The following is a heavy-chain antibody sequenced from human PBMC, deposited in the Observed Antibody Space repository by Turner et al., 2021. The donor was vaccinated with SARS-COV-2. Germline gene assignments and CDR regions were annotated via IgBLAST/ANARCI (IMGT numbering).Heavy chain of an antibody. CDR1: VGSISSYY. CDR2: IYYNGIT. V-gene: IGHV4-59*01. Sequence: QVQLQESGPGLVKPSETLSLPCTVSVGSISSYYWYWIRQPPGKGLEWIGYIYYNGITNYNPSLKSRVAIAVATSKKQFSLRLSSVTAADTAVYYWARGRGGIVVAWGQGTPVTVSS. D-gene: IGHD6-19*01. J-gene: IGHJ5*02. CDR3: ARGRGGIVVA.